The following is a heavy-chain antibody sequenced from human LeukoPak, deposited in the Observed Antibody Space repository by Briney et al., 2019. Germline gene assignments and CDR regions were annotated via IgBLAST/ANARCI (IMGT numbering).Heavy chain of an antibody. CDR1: GGSFSGYY. CDR2: INHSGST. CDR3: ARGGSVLLWFGEFDYFDY. J-gene: IGHJ4*02. Sequence: PSETLSLTCAVYGGSFSGYYWSRIRQPPGKGLEWIGEINHSGSTNYNPSLKSRVTISVDTSMNQFSLKLSSVTAADTAVYYCARGGSVLLWFGEFDYFDYWGQGTLVTVSS. V-gene: IGHV4-34*01. D-gene: IGHD3-10*01.